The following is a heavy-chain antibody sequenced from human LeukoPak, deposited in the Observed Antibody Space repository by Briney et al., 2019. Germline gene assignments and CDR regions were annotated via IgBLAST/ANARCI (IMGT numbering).Heavy chain of an antibody. J-gene: IGHJ4*02. CDR2: ISYDGSNK. Sequence: GRSLRLSCAASGFTFSSYAMHWVRQAPGKGLEWVAVISYDGSNKYYADSVKGRFTISRDNSKNTLYLQRNSLRAEDTAVYYCATSARTYIGSSLDYWGQGTLVTVSS. V-gene: IGHV3-30-3*01. CDR3: ATSARTYIGSSLDY. D-gene: IGHD2-15*01. CDR1: GFTFSSYA.